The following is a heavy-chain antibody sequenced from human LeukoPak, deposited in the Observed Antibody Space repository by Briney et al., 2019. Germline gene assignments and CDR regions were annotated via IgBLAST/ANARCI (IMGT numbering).Heavy chain of an antibody. V-gene: IGHV4-4*07. CDR2: IYTSGST. CDR1: GGSISSYY. CDR3: ARSPSYYYYYMDV. J-gene: IGHJ6*03. Sequence: SETLSLTCTVSGGSISSYYWSWIRQPAGKGLGWIGRIYTSGSTNYNPSLKSRVTMSVDTSKNQFSLKLSSVTAADTAVYYCARSPSYYYYYMDVWGKGTTVTVSS.